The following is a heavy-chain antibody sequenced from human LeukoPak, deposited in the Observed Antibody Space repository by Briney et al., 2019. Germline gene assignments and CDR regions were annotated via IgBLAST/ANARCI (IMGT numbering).Heavy chain of an antibody. J-gene: IGHJ4*02. V-gene: IGHV3-7*01. D-gene: IGHD3-10*01. CDR2: IKQDGSEK. CDR3: AKVAKYYYGSETYYFFEQ. Sequence: GGSLRLSCAASGFTFSSYWMHWVRQAPGKGLEWVANIKQDGSEKYYVDSVKGRFTISRDNARNSLELQMNSLRVEDTAVYYCAKVAKYYYGSETYYFFEQWGQGTPVTASP. CDR1: GFTFSSYW.